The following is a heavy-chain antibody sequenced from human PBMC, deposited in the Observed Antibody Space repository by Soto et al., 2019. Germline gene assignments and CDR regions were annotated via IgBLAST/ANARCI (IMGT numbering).Heavy chain of an antibody. J-gene: IGHJ5*02. CDR3: ARLGCTYYYDSSGTNWFDP. Sequence: AETLSLTCSVYGGSFIVYYWSWIRRPPGRGLECIGEINHSGSTNYNPSLKSRVTISVDTSKNQFSLKLSSVTAADTAVYYCARLGCTYYYDSSGTNWFDPWGQGTLVTVSS. V-gene: IGHV4-34*01. CDR1: GGSFIVYY. D-gene: IGHD3-22*01. CDR2: INHSGST.